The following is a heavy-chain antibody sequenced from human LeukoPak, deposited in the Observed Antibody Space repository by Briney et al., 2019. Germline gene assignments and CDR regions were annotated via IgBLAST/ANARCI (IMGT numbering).Heavy chain of an antibody. CDR2: ISGSGGST. CDR3: AKDPGQQLFYFDS. V-gene: IGHV3-23*01. Sequence: AVSLTLSCAASGFTFNSYAMRWVRQAPGKGLEWVSAISGSGGSTYYADSVKGRFTISRDNTKNTLYLQMNSLRAEDTAVYYCAKDPGQQLFYFDSWGEGTLVTVSS. D-gene: IGHD6-13*01. CDR1: GFTFNSYA. J-gene: IGHJ4*02.